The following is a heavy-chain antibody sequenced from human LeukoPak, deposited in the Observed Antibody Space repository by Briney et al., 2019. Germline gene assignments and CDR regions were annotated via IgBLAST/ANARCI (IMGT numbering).Heavy chain of an antibody. Sequence: ASVKVSCKASGYTFTGSYIHWVRQAPGQGPEWMGGIIPIFGTTNYAQKFQGRVTITADESTSTAYMELSSLRSEDTAVYYCARIVGIASRGYFDYWGQGILVTVSS. CDR3: ARIVGIASRGYFDY. D-gene: IGHD3-10*01. J-gene: IGHJ4*02. CDR2: IIPIFGTT. CDR1: GYTFTGSY. V-gene: IGHV1-69*13.